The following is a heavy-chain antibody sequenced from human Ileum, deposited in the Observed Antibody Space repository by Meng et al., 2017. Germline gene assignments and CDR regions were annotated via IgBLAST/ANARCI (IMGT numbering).Heavy chain of an antibody. CDR1: VGSVSSAGCQ. CDR2: AST. CDR3: ARDHWGSLDY. D-gene: IGHD7-27*01. J-gene: IGHJ4*02. Sequence: QVQLEESGTGLVRPCEHLSLVCAGCVGSVSSAGCQWGWIRQTPGKGLEWIGYASTNYNPSLKSRVTISLDTSKNQFTLKLSSVTAADTAVYYCARDHWGSLDYWGQGILVTVSS. V-gene: IGHV4-61*08.